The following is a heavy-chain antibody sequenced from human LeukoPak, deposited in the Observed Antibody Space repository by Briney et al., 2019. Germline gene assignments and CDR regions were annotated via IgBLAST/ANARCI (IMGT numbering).Heavy chain of an antibody. CDR1: GGSFSGYY. CDR3: ARAMIVVVITTHAFDI. D-gene: IGHD3-22*01. V-gene: IGHV4-34*01. Sequence: SETLSLTCAVYGGSFSGYYWSWLRQPPGKGLEWIGEINHSGSTNYNPSLKSRVTISVDTSKNQFSLKLSSVTAADTAVYYCARAMIVVVITTHAFDIWGQGTMVTVSS. CDR2: INHSGST. J-gene: IGHJ3*02.